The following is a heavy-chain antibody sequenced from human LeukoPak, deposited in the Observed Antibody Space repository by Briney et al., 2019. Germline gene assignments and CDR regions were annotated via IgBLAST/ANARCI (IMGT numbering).Heavy chain of an antibody. J-gene: IGHJ4*02. CDR3: ARPYCSGGSCYSGFFDY. V-gene: IGHV2-5*02. CDR1: GFSLSTSGVG. Sequence: SGPTLVNPTQTLTLTCTFSGFSLSTSGVGVGWIRQPPGKALEWLALIYWDDDKRYSPSLKSRLTITKDTSKSQVVLTMTNMDPVDTATYYCARPYCSGGSCYSGFFDYWGQGTLVTVSS. D-gene: IGHD2-15*01. CDR2: IYWDDDK.